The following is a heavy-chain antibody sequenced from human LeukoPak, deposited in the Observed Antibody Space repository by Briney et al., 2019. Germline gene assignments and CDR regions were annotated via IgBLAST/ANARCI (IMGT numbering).Heavy chain of an antibody. J-gene: IGHJ4*02. D-gene: IGHD5-18*01. CDR3: ARLTVDTAELSYFDY. V-gene: IGHV3-11*06. CDR2: ISSGSTYT. Sequence: QLVESGGGLVKPGGSLRLSCAASGFTFSDYYMSWIRQAPGKGLGWVSYISSGSTYTNYASALDGSSDVCRYNAKNSLYSQMNSLRAEDTAVYYCARLTVDTAELSYFDYWRPGNPATVSS. CDR1: GFTFSDYY.